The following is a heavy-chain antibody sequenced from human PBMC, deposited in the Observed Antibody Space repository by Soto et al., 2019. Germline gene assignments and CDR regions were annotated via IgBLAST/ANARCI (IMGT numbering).Heavy chain of an antibody. Sequence: QVQLIQSGAEVKTPGASVRVSCKASGYTFTDFNINWVRQATGQGLEWMGWISPHSGNTDFAPKFQGRVSLTRDTSISTAYMDLNSLRSDDTAIYYCALSSQNPYIVEAFDVWGQGTVRTVSS. CDR3: ALSSQNPYIVEAFDV. J-gene: IGHJ3*01. CDR2: ISPHSGNT. D-gene: IGHD3-16*02. CDR1: GYTFTDFN. V-gene: IGHV1-8*01.